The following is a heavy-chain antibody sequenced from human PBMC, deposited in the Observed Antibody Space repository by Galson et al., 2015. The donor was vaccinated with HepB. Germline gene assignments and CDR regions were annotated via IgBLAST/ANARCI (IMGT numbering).Heavy chain of an antibody. D-gene: IGHD6-19*01. CDR3: AKDYSSGWYLGTPQPSVGMGV. CDR1: GFTFSSYG. CDR2: IRYDGSNK. J-gene: IGHJ6*02. V-gene: IGHV3-30*02. Sequence: SLRLSCAASGFTFSSYGMHWVRQAPGKGLEWVAFIRYDGSNKYYADSVKGRFTISRDNSKNTLYLQMNSLRAEDTAVYYCAKDYSSGWYLGTPQPSVGMGVWGQGTTVTVSS.